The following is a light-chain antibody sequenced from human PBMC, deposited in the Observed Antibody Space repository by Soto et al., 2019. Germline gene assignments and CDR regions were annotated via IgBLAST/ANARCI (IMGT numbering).Light chain of an antibody. Sequence: QSALTQPPSASGSPGQSVTISCTGTSSDVGGYNYVSWYQQHPGKAPKLMIYEVTKRPSGVPDRFSGSKSGNTVSLTVSGLQAEDEADYYCSSYAGSNNLLFGGGTKLTVL. CDR2: EVT. J-gene: IGLJ2*01. V-gene: IGLV2-8*01. CDR3: SSYAGSNNLL. CDR1: SSDVGGYNY.